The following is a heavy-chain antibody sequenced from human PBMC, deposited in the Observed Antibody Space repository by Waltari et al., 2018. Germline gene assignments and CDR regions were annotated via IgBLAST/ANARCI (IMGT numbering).Heavy chain of an antibody. CDR1: GFTFSSYA. CDR3: ATWKGVYYDSSGYRQFDY. CDR2: FDPEDGET. D-gene: IGHD3-22*01. Sequence: VQLVESGGGLVQPGGSLRLSCAASGFTFSSYAMSWVRQAPGKGLEWMGGFDPEDGETIYAQKFQGRVTMTEDTSTDTAYMELSSLRSEDTAVYYCATWKGVYYDSSGYRQFDYWGQGTLVTVSS. V-gene: IGHV1-24*01. J-gene: IGHJ4*02.